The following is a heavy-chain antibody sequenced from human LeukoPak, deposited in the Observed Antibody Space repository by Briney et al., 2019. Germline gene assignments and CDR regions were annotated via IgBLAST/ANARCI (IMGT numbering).Heavy chain of an antibody. CDR1: GFTFSSYW. D-gene: IGHD6-13*01. CDR2: IKQDGSEK. V-gene: IGHV3-7*03. J-gene: IGHJ4*02. Sequence: PGGSLRLSRAASGFTFSSYWMSWVRQAPGKGLEWVANIKQDGSEKYYVDSVKGRFTISRDNAKNSLYLQMNSLRAEDTALYYCARSWAAAGTSFFDYWGQGTLVTVSS. CDR3: ARSWAAAGTSFFDY.